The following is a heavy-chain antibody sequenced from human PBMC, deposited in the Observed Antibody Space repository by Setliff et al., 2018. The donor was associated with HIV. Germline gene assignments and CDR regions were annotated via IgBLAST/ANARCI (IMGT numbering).Heavy chain of an antibody. D-gene: IGHD3-16*01. CDR1: GFSFSTYS. V-gene: IGHV3-49*04. Sequence: GGSLRLSCAASGFSFSTYSMNWVRQAPGKGLEWLGFIRSKANGGTTENAASVKGRFTISRDDSKSLAYLQMNSLKTEDTAVYYCTSTQVLWDYYMDVWGKGTTVTVSS. CDR3: TSTQVLWDYYMDV. CDR2: IRSKANGGTT. J-gene: IGHJ6*03.